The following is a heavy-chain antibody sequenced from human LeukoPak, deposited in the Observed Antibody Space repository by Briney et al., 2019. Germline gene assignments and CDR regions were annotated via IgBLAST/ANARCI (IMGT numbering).Heavy chain of an antibody. V-gene: IGHV3-7*01. CDR2: IKQDGSEK. J-gene: IGHJ3*02. CDR3: ARDIVVVPAAMAAGLDI. Sequence: GGSLRLSCAASGFTFSSYWMSWVRQAPGKGLEWVANIKQDGSEKYYVDSVKGRFTISRDNAKNSPYLQMNSLRAEDTAVYYCARDIVVVPAAMAAGLDIWGQGTMVTVSS. CDR1: GFTFSSYW. D-gene: IGHD2-2*01.